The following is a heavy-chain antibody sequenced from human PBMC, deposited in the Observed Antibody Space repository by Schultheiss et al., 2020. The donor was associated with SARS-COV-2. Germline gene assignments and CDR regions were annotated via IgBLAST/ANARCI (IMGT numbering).Heavy chain of an antibody. CDR2: ISYSGST. CDR1: GGSISSYY. J-gene: IGHJ4*02. V-gene: IGHV4-59*05. Sequence: ETLSLTCTVSGGSISSYYWSWIRQPAGKGLEWIGRISYSGSTYYNPSLKSRVTISVDRSKNQFSLKLSSVTAADTAVYYCARHKVTYYYDSSGYSGWGQGTLVTVSS. D-gene: IGHD3-22*01. CDR3: ARHKVTYYYDSSGYSG.